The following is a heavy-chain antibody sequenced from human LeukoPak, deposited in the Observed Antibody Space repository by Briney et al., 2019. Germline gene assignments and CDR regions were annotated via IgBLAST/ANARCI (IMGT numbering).Heavy chain of an antibody. Sequence: GGSLRLSCAASGFTFSSYWMSWVRQAPGKGLEWVSAISGSGGSTYYADSVKGRFTISRDNAKNSLYLQMNSLRAEDTAVYYCARLRAFDIWGQGTMVTVSS. V-gene: IGHV3-23*01. CDR2: ISGSGGST. CDR1: GFTFSSYW. J-gene: IGHJ3*02. CDR3: ARLRAFDI.